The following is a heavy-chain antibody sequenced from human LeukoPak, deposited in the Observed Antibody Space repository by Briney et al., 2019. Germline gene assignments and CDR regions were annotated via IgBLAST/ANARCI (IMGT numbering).Heavy chain of an antibody. J-gene: IGHJ4*02. CDR2: IYHSGST. CDR3: ARDETYYDFWSGYYMQMAGMIDY. CDR1: GVSISSSNYY. Sequence: SETLSLTCIVSGVSISSSNYYWGWIRQPPGKGLEWIGSIYHSGSTYYNPSLKSRVTISVDTSKNQFSLKLSSVTAADTAVYYCARDETYYDFWSGYYMQMAGMIDYWGQGTLVTVSS. D-gene: IGHD3-3*01. V-gene: IGHV4-39*07.